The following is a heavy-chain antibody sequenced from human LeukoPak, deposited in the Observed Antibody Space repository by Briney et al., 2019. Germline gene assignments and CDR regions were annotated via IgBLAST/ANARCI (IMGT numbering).Heavy chain of an antibody. CDR1: GDSVSSDNAA. CDR3: ARHTTSGNFDY. CDR2: AYYRSKWYD. Sequence: SQTLSLTCAISGDSVSSDNAAWNWIRQSPSSGLEWPGRAYYRSKWYDDYAISVKSRLRVNPDTSKNQFSLQLNSVTPEDTAIYYCARHTTSGNFDYWGQGTLVTVSS. J-gene: IGHJ4*02. D-gene: IGHD1-1*01. V-gene: IGHV6-1*01.